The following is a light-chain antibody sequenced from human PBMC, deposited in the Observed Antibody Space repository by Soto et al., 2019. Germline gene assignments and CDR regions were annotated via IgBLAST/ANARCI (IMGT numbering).Light chain of an antibody. Sequence: DTQMTQSPSTLSASVGDRVTITCRASETISTWLAWYQQKAGQAPKLLIYSSSFLESGVPSRFSGSGSGTEFTLTISSLQPDDFATYDCLQYNDYSWTFGQGTKVQIK. CDR2: SSS. J-gene: IGKJ1*01. V-gene: IGKV1-5*01. CDR1: ETISTW. CDR3: LQYNDYSWT.